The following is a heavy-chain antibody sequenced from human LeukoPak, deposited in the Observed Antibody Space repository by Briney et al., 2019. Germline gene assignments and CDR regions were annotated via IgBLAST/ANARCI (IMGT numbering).Heavy chain of an antibody. CDR2: INHSGST. V-gene: IGHV4-34*01. Sequence: PSETLSLTCAVYGGSFSGYYWSWIRQPPGKGLEWIGEINHSGSTNYNPSLKGRVTISVDTSKNQFSLKLSSVTAADTAVYYCARGMKGSGSYYAPFDYWGQGTLVTVSS. D-gene: IGHD3-10*01. J-gene: IGHJ4*02. CDR3: ARGMKGSGSYYAPFDY. CDR1: GGSFSGYY.